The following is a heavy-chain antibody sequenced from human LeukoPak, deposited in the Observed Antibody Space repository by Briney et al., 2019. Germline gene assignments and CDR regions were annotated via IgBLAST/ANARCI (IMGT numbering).Heavy chain of an antibody. CDR1: GFTFSSYA. Sequence: GRSLRLSCAASGFTFSSYAMHWVRQAPGKGLEWVAVISYDGSNKYYADSVKGRFTISRDNSKNTLYLQMNSLRAEDTAVYYCAREVKRLAVAGTMGYWGQGTLVTVSS. CDR2: ISYDGSNK. V-gene: IGHV3-30-3*01. CDR3: AREVKRLAVAGTMGY. J-gene: IGHJ4*02. D-gene: IGHD6-19*01.